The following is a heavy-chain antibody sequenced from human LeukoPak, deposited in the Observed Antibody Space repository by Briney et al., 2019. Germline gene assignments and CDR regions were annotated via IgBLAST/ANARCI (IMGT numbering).Heavy chain of an antibody. J-gene: IGHJ5*02. D-gene: IGHD2-15*01. Sequence: SVKVSCKASGGTFSSYAISWVRQAPGQGLEWMGGIIPIFGTANYAQKFQGRVTITADKSTSTAYTELSSLRSEDTAVYYCASEPRLEAATTAWFDPWGQGTLVTVSS. CDR3: ASEPRLEAATTAWFDP. V-gene: IGHV1-69*06. CDR1: GGTFSSYA. CDR2: IIPIFGTA.